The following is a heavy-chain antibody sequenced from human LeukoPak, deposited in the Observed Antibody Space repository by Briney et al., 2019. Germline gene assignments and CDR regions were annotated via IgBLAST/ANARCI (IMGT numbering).Heavy chain of an antibody. CDR2: ISSSSSYI. D-gene: IGHD1-26*01. CDR1: GFTFCSYS. Sequence: GGSLRLSCAASGFTFCSYSMNWVRQAPGEGLEWVSSISSSSSYIYYADSVKGRFTISRVNAKNSLYLQMNSLRAEDTAVYYCARSSGSYLDYWGQGTLVTVSS. J-gene: IGHJ4*02. V-gene: IGHV3-21*01. CDR3: ARSSGSYLDY.